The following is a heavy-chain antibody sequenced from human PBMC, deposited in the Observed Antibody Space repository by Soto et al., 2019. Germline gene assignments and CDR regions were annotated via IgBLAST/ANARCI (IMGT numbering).Heavy chain of an antibody. V-gene: IGHV5-10-1*01. CDR3: ARQKKRSVAATGRDYNYGMGV. CDR2: IDPRDSYT. CDR1: GYNFPSYW. D-gene: IGHD6-13*01. Sequence: GESLKISCKDSGYNFPSYWITWVRQMPGKGLEWMGRIDPRDSYTNYSPSFQGHVTISADKSISTAYLQWSSLQASDTAMYYCARQKKRSVAATGRDYNYGMGVWGQGTTVTVSS. J-gene: IGHJ6*02.